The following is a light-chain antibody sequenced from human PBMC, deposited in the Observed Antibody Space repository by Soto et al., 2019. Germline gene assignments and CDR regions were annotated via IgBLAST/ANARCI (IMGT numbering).Light chain of an antibody. CDR1: QSVSSSY. V-gene: IGKV3-20*01. Sequence: EIVLTQSPGTLSLSPGERATLSCRASQSVSSSYLAWNQQKPGQAPRLLIYGASSRTTGIPDRFSGSGSGTDFTLTISRLEPEDFAVYYCHQYDSSPLTFGGGTKVGIK. J-gene: IGKJ4*01. CDR3: HQYDSSPLT. CDR2: GAS.